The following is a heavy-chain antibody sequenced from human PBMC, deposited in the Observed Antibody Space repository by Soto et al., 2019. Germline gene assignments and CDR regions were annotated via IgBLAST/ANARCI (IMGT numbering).Heavy chain of an antibody. J-gene: IGHJ6*02. CDR1: GYTINYY. V-gene: IGHV1-46*02. D-gene: IGHD3-10*01. CDR2: INPSGGST. CDR3: ERDWGGSFYGMDV. Sequence: GASVKVSCKTSGYTINYYIYWVRQAPGQGLEWMGLINPSGGSTNYAQKIQGRVTMTRDTSTRTVYMELSSLRSDDKAVYYCERDWGGSFYGMDVWGQGTTATVSS.